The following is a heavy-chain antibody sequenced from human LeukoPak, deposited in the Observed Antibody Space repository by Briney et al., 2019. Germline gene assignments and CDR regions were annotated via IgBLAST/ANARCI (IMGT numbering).Heavy chain of an antibody. CDR1: GFTFGDYA. Sequence: GGSLRLSCTASGFTFGDYAMTWVRQAPGKGLEWVANIKQDGSEKYYVDSVKGRFTISRDNAKDSLYLQMNSLRAEDTAVYYCARRYCSSTGCCIDYWGQGTLVTVSS. J-gene: IGHJ4*02. D-gene: IGHD2-2*01. CDR2: IKQDGSEK. CDR3: ARRYCSSTGCCIDY. V-gene: IGHV3-7*01.